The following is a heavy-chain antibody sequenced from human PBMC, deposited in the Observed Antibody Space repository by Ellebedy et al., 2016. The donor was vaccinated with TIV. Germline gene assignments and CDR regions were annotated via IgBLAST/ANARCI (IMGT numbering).Heavy chain of an antibody. V-gene: IGHV3-66*01. J-gene: IGHJ3*02. CDR3: ASETFNDVDLKVWGVLDI. Sequence: GESLKISCSVSGFTVNSNYMSWVRQAPGKGLEWVSLISTHGTTYYADSVKGRFSISRNNSKNILLLQMNRLRAEDTALYYSASETFNDVDLKVWGVLDIWGRGTMVTGSS. CDR1: GFTVNSNY. D-gene: IGHD7-27*01. CDR2: ISTHGTT.